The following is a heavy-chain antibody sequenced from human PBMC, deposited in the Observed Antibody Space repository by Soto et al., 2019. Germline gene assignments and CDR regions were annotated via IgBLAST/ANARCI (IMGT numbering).Heavy chain of an antibody. CDR2: IIPILVTA. J-gene: IGHJ4*02. Sequence: VKVSCKACGGTFIRYAISWVRQAPGQGGDGMGGIIPILVTAKYAQKFQGRVTITADECTSTAYMELSSLRSEDTAVYYCARGYYSDSSGYLDYWGQGTMVTVSS. V-gene: IGHV1-69*13. CDR1: GGTFIRYA. D-gene: IGHD3-22*01. CDR3: ARGYYSDSSGYLDY.